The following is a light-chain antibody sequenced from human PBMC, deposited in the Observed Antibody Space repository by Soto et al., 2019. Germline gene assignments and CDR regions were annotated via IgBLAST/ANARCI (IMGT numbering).Light chain of an antibody. Sequence: EIVVTQSPVTLSAFPGERATLSCRASQSVSSNLAWYQHKPGQAPRLLICGASTRATGIPARFSGSGSGTECTLIICILRSDEFAIYYDLQYNNWPPWTPGQGTKVEFK. J-gene: IGKJ1*01. CDR2: GAS. CDR1: QSVSSN. CDR3: LQYNNWPPWT. V-gene: IGKV3-15*01.